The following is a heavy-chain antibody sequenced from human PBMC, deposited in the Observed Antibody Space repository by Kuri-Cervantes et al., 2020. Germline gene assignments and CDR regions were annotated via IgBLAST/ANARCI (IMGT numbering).Heavy chain of an antibody. Sequence: GGSLRLSCAASGFTVSSNYMSWVRQAPGKGLEWVSVIYSGGSTYYADSVKGRFTISRDNSKNTLYLQMNSLRAEDTAVYYCARSRKKGGYGMDVWGQGATVTVSS. CDR3: ARSRKKGGYGMDV. V-gene: IGHV3-66*02. J-gene: IGHJ6*02. CDR2: IYSGGST. CDR1: GFTVSSNY. D-gene: IGHD1-26*01.